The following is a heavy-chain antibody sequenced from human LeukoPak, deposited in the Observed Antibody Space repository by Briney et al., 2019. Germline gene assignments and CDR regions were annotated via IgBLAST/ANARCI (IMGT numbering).Heavy chain of an antibody. Sequence: GGSLRLSCAASEFTFSNYGMHWVRQAPGKGLEWVAVISYDGSNKYYADSVKGRFTISRDNSKNTLYLQMNSLRAKDTAVYYCAKALTIAVAGTFDYWGQGTLVTVSS. J-gene: IGHJ4*02. CDR2: ISYDGSNK. D-gene: IGHD6-19*01. V-gene: IGHV3-30*18. CDR3: AKALTIAVAGTFDY. CDR1: EFTFSNYG.